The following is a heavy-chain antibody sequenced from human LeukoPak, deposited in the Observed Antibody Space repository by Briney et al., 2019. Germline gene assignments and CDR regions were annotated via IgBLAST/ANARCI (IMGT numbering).Heavy chain of an antibody. D-gene: IGHD2-2*01. V-gene: IGHV3-30-3*01. Sequence: GRSLRLSCAASGFTFSSYAMHWVRQAPGKGLEWVAVISYDGGNKYYADSVKGRFTISRDNSKNTLYLQMNSLRAEDTAVYYCRGWIVVVPAAMPDYYYGMDVWGQGTTVTVSS. CDR3: RGWIVVVPAAMPDYYYGMDV. J-gene: IGHJ6*02. CDR2: ISYDGGNK. CDR1: GFTFSSYA.